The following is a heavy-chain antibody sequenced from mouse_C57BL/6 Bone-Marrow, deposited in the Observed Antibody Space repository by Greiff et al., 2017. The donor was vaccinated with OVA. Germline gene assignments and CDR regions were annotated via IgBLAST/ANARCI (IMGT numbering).Heavy chain of an antibody. CDR3: ARSLYSNYFDY. CDR2: IDPSDSYT. CDR1: GYTFTSYW. Sequence: VQLQQPGAELVKPGASVKLSCKASGYTFTSYWMQWVKQRPGQGLEWIGEIDPSDSYTNYNQKFKGKATLTVDTSSSTAYMQLSSLTSADSAVYYCARSLYSNYFDYWGQGTTLTVSS. D-gene: IGHD2-5*01. J-gene: IGHJ2*01. V-gene: IGHV1-50*01.